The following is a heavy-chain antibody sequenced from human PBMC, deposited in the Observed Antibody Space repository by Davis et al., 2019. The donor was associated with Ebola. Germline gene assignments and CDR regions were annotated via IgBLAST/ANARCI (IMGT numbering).Heavy chain of an antibody. Sequence: MPSETLSLTCTVSGGSINNYYWSWIRQPPGKGLEWIGHIYYRGSTNYNPSLKSRVTISVDTSKNQFSLKLSSVTAADTAVYYCARSPIVVVPAAIVLYYGMDVWGQGTTVTVSS. V-gene: IGHV4-59*01. CDR1: GGSINNYY. J-gene: IGHJ6*02. CDR2: IYYRGST. CDR3: ARSPIVVVPAAIVLYYGMDV. D-gene: IGHD2-2*02.